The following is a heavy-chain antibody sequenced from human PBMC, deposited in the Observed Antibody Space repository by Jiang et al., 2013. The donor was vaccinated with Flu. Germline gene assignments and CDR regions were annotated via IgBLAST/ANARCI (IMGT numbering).Heavy chain of an antibody. J-gene: IGHJ6*02. CDR1: GYTLTELS. Sequence: SGAEVKKPGASVKVSCKVSGYTLTELSMHWVRQAPGKGLEWMGGFDPEDGETIYAQKFQGRVTMTEDTSTDTAYMELSSLRSEDTAVYYCALLPGGSYAVDYYYYGMDVWGQGTTVTVSS. CDR3: ALLPGGSYAVDYYYYGMDV. CDR2: FDPEDGET. V-gene: IGHV1-24*01. D-gene: IGHD1-26*01.